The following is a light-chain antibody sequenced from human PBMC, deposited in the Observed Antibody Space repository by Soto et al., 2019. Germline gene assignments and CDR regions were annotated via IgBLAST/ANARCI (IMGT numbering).Light chain of an antibody. CDR2: GAS. CDR1: QSVDSSF. CDR3: QQYVSSVT. Sequence: EIVLTQSPGSLSLSPGERATLSCRASQSVDSSFFAWYQQKPGQAPRLLIYGASNRATGIPVRFSGSGSGTDFTLTISRLEPEDFAVYYCQQYVSSVTFGQGTKVEIK. V-gene: IGKV3-20*01. J-gene: IGKJ1*01.